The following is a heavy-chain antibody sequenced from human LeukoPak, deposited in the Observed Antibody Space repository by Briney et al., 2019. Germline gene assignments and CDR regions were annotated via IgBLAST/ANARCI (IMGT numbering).Heavy chain of an antibody. CDR3: AREAMAGNPDY. D-gene: IGHD6-19*01. V-gene: IGHV1-2*04. J-gene: IGHJ4*02. CDR2: INPNSGGT. CDR1: GYTFTGYY. Sequence: EASVKVSCKASGYTFTGYYMHWVRQAPGQGLEWMGWINPNSGGTNYAQKFQGWVTMTRDTSISTAYMELSWLRSDDTAVYYCAREAMAGNPDYWGQGTLVTVSS.